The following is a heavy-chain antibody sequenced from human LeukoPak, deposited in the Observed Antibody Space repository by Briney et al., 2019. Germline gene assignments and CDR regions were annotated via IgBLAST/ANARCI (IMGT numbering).Heavy chain of an antibody. CDR1: GFTFSSYG. CDR3: AKDSQAGTITY. Sequence: PGRSLRLSCAASGFTFSSYGMHWVRQAPDKGLEWVAVISYDGSNKYYADSVKGRFTISRDNSKNTLYLQMNSLRAEDTAVYYCAKDSQAGTITYWSQGTLVTVSS. J-gene: IGHJ4*02. D-gene: IGHD5-24*01. CDR2: ISYDGSNK. V-gene: IGHV3-30*18.